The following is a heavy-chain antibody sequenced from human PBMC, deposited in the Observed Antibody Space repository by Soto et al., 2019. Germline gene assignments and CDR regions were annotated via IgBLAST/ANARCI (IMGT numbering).Heavy chain of an antibody. Sequence: ASVKVSCKASGYTFTGYYMHWVRQAPGQGLEWMGWINPNSGGTNYAQKFQGRVTMTRDTSISTAYMELSRLRSDDTAVYYCPRAPTRVGATTESLGYWRQGTLVTVSS. CDR3: PRAPTRVGATTESLGY. J-gene: IGHJ4*02. V-gene: IGHV1-2*02. D-gene: IGHD1-26*01. CDR1: GYTFTGYY. CDR2: INPNSGGT.